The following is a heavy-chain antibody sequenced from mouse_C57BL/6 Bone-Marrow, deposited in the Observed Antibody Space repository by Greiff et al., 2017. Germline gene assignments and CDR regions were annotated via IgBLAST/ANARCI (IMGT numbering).Heavy chain of an antibody. V-gene: IGHV1-61*01. CDR2: IYPSDSET. CDR1: GYTFTSYW. Sequence: QVQLQQPGAELVRPGSSVKLSCKASGYTFTSYWMDWVKQRPGQGLEWIGNIYPSDSETHYNQKFKDKATLTVDKSSSTAYMQLSSLTSEDSAVYYGARSSEWLRYYFDYWGQGTTLTVSS. CDR3: ARSSEWLRYYFDY. J-gene: IGHJ2*01. D-gene: IGHD2-2*01.